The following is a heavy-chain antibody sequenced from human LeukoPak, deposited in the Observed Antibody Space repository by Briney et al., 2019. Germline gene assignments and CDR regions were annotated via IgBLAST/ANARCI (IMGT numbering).Heavy chain of an antibody. CDR3: AKGGSYYELDY. V-gene: IGHV3-9*03. D-gene: IGHD1-26*01. J-gene: IGHJ4*02. Sequence: PGGSLRLSCVASGFTFEDYAMHWVRQAPGKGLEWVSGISWNSGSIGYADSVKGRFTISRDNAKNSLYVQKNSLRAEDMALYYCAKGGSYYELDYWGQGTLVTVS. CDR2: ISWNSGSI. CDR1: GFTFEDYA.